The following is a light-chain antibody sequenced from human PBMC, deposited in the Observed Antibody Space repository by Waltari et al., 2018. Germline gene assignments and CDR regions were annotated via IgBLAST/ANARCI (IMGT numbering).Light chain of an antibody. Sequence: DIQMTQSPSTLSASVGDRATITCRASQSISTYLAWYQQKPGKAPKLLIYKASSLESGVPSRFSGSGSGTEFTLTISSLQPDDFATYYCQQYDSYQWTFGQGTKVEI. CDR1: QSISTY. V-gene: IGKV1-5*03. J-gene: IGKJ1*01. CDR2: KAS. CDR3: QQYDSYQWT.